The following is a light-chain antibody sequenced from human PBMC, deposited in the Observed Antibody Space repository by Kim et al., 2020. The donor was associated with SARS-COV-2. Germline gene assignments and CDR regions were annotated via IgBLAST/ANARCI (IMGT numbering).Light chain of an antibody. V-gene: IGKV1-5*01. CDR3: QEYKSNSWT. CDR1: QSISIW. J-gene: IGKJ1*01. CDR2: DAS. Sequence: GDRVTITCRASQSISIWLAWYQQKPGKAPNLLIYDASNLESGVPSRFSGSGSGTEFTLTISSLQPDDFATYYCQEYKSNSWTFGQGTKAEIK.